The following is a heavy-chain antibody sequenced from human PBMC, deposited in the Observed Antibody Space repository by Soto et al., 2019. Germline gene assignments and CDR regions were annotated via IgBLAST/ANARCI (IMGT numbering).Heavy chain of an antibody. CDR1: GYGFTTYG. D-gene: IGHD1-1*01. V-gene: IGHV1-18*01. Sequence: QGHLVQSGAEVKNPGASVKVSCKGSGYGFTTYGTTWVRQAPGKGLEWMAWISAHNGNTTYAQKLQGRVTGTRDTSTSAAYMELRRLRSDVTAVYYCARGRYGDYWGQGALVTVSS. CDR3: ARGRYGDY. J-gene: IGHJ4*02. CDR2: ISAHNGNT.